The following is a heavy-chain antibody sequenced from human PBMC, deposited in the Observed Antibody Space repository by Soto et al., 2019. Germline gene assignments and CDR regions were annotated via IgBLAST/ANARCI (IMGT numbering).Heavy chain of an antibody. Sequence: ASVKVSCKASGYIFTGYHMHWVRQAPVQGLEWMGGINPNGGGTKYAQKFQGRVTMTRDTSISTAYMELSSLRSDDTAVYYCAREELHIHPYAMEVWGQGTTVTGSS. V-gene: IGHV1-2*02. CDR2: INPNGGGT. CDR1: GYIFTGYH. D-gene: IGHD1-7*01. J-gene: IGHJ6*02. CDR3: AREELHIHPYAMEV.